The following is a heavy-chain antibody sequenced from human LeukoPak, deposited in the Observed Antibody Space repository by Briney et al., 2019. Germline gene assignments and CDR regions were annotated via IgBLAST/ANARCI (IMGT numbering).Heavy chain of an antibody. CDR2: IYTSGST. D-gene: IGHD4-23*01. Sequence: PSETLSLTSTVSVSSISSYYWSWIRNPPGKELEWIGYIYTSGSTNYNPSLKSRVTISVDTSKNQFSLKLSSVAAADTAVYYCARRGGNLEFDPWGQGTLVTVSS. CDR3: ARRGGNLEFDP. V-gene: IGHV4-4*09. J-gene: IGHJ5*02. CDR1: VSSISSYY.